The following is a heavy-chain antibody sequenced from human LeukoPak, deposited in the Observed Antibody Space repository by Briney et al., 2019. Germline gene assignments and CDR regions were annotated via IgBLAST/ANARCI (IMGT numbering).Heavy chain of an antibody. D-gene: IGHD3-16*02. CDR3: AKAPGGVIVWYDY. J-gene: IGHJ4*02. CDR2: ISNSGGST. Sequence: GGSLRLSCAASGFTFGSYAMSWVRQAPGKGLEWVSAISNSGGSTYYADSVKDRFTISRDNSKNTLYLQMNSLRAEDTAVYYCAKAPGGVIVWYDYWGQGTLVTVSS. V-gene: IGHV3-23*01. CDR1: GFTFGSYA.